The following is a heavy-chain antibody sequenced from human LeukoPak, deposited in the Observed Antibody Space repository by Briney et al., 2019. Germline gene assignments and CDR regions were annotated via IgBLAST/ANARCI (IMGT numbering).Heavy chain of an antibody. D-gene: IGHD1-26*01. CDR2: IIPIFGTA. J-gene: IGHJ3*02. CDR1: GGTFSSYA. CDR3: ARDGSGSYDAFDI. V-gene: IGHV1-69*05. Sequence: SVKVSCKASGGTFSSYAISWVRQAPGQGLEWMGGIIPIFGTANYAQKFQGRVTITTDESTSTAYMEVSSLRSEDAAVYYCARDGSGSYDAFDIWGQGTMVTVSS.